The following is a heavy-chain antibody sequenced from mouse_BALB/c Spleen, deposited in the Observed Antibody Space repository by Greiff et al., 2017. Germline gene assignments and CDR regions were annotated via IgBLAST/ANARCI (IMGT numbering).Heavy chain of an antibody. CDR2: ISYSGST. CDR3: ASMDYGSSYMDY. J-gene: IGHJ4*01. CDR1: GYSITSDYA. Sequence: EVQRVESGPGLVKPSQSLSLTCTVTGYSITSDYAWNWIRQFPGNKLEWMGYISYSGSTSYNPSLKSRISITRDTSKNQFFLQLNSVTTEDTATYYCASMDYGSSYMDYWGQGTSVTVSS. D-gene: IGHD1-1*01. V-gene: IGHV3-2*02.